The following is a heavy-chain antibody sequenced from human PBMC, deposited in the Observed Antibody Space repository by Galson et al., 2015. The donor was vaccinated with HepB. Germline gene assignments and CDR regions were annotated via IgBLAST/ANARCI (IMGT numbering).Heavy chain of an antibody. Sequence: SVKVSCKASGGTFSTYAISWVRQAPGQGLEWMGGIIPIFGTPKYAQKFQGRVTITADESTSTAYMELRSLRSDDTAIYYCARGFFGALGAFDIWGQGTMVTVSS. CDR1: GGTFSTYA. CDR2: IIPIFGTP. D-gene: IGHD3-3*01. V-gene: IGHV1-69*13. CDR3: ARGFFGALGAFDI. J-gene: IGHJ3*02.